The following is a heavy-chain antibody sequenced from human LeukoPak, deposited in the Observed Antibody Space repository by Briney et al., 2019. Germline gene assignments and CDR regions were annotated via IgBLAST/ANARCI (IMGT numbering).Heavy chain of an antibody. CDR3: ARGAAHGMDV. D-gene: IGHD6-25*01. CDR2: ISYDGSNK. CDR1: GFTFSSYA. V-gene: IGHV3-30*04. J-gene: IGHJ6*02. Sequence: PGGSLRLSCAASGFTFSSYAMHWVRQAPGKGLEWVAVISYDGSNKYYADSVKGRFTISRDNSKNTLHLQMNSLRAEDTAVYYCARGAAHGMDVWGQGTTVTVSS.